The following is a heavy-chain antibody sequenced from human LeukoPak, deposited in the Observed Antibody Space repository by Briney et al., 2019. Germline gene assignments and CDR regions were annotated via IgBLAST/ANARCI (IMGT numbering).Heavy chain of an antibody. CDR3: GRDYFGSIDY. CDR1: GFTFSSYG. CDR2: ISSSGSTI. J-gene: IGHJ4*02. V-gene: IGHV3-48*04. Sequence: PGGSLRLSCAASGFTFSSYGMNWVRQAPGKGLEWVSYISSSGSTIYYADSVKGRFTISRDNAKNSLYLQMNSLRVEDTAVYYCGRDYFGSIDYWGQGILVTVSS. D-gene: IGHD1-26*01.